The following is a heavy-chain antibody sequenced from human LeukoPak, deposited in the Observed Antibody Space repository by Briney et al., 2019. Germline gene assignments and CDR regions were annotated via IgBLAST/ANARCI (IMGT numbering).Heavy chain of an antibody. J-gene: IGHJ4*02. CDR2: IYYSGST. CDR1: GGSISSSSYY. CDR3: ARRGRRTIDY. D-gene: IGHD2-2*01. V-gene: IGHV4-39*01. Sequence: PETLSLTCTVSGGSISSSSYYWGWIRQPPGKGLEWIGSIYYSGSTYYNPSLKSRVTISVDTSKNQFSLKLSSVTAADTAVYYCARRGRRTIDYWGQGTLVTVSS.